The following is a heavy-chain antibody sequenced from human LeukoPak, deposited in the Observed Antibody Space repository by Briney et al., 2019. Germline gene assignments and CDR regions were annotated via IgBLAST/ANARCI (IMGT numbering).Heavy chain of an antibody. V-gene: IGHV4-34*01. Sequence: KPSETLSLTCAVNVGPFSGYYWSWVRQPPGKGLEWIGEINHSGNTNYNPSLTSRVTISVDSSNSHFSLRLTSVTAADTAVYYCATKTSLTYYYTRREVFGLDVWGQGTTVTVSS. CDR1: VGPFSGYY. CDR2: INHSGNT. CDR3: ATKTSLTYYYTRREVFGLDV. J-gene: IGHJ6*02. D-gene: IGHD3-10*01.